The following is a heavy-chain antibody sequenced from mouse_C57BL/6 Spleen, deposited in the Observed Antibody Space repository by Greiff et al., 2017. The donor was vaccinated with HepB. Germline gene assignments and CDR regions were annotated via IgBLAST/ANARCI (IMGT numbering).Heavy chain of an antibody. CDR3: ARRDDYMYYFDY. D-gene: IGHD2-4*01. V-gene: IGHV1-69*01. CDR2: IDPSDSYT. J-gene: IGHJ2*01. Sequence: QVQLQQPGAELVMPGASVKLSCKASGYTFTSYWMHWVKQRPGQGLEWIGEIDPSDSYTNYNQKFKGKSTLTVDKSSSTDYMQLSSLTSEDSAVYYCARRDDYMYYFDYWGQGTTLTVSS. CDR1: GYTFTSYW.